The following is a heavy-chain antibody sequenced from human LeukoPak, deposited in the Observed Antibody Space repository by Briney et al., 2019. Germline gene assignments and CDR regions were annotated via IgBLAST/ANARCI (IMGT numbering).Heavy chain of an antibody. CDR2: MNRNSGNT. CDR3: ARVPSPGGMSLLRLSSFLFDP. CDR1: GYTLTSYD. J-gene: IGHJ5*02. V-gene: IGHV1-8*01. Sequence: ASVKVSCKASGYTLTSYDINWVRQATGQGLEWMGWMNRNSGNTGYAQKVQGRVPMTRNTSLSTAYMERSSLGSEDPAVYYCARVPSPGGMSLLRLSSFLFDPWGQGTLVTVSS. D-gene: IGHD3-16*02.